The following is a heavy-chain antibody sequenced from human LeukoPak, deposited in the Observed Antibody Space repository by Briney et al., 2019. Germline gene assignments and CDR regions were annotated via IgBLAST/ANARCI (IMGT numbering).Heavy chain of an antibody. CDR1: GFTFSSYE. J-gene: IGHJ4*02. Sequence: GGSLRLSCAASGFTFSSYEMNWVRQAPGKGLEWVSYISSSGSTVYYADSVKGRFTISRDSAKNSLYLQMNSLRAEDTAVYYCARGTYGSGNYYKVYWGQGTLVTVSS. CDR3: ARGTYGSGNYYKVY. V-gene: IGHV3-48*03. CDR2: ISSSGSTV. D-gene: IGHD3-10*01.